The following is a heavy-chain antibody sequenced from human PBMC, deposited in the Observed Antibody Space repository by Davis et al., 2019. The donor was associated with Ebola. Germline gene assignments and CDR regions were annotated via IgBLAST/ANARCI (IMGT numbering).Heavy chain of an antibody. D-gene: IGHD2-21*01. Sequence: PGGSLRLSCAASGYTFSSYWMHWVRQVPGKGLVWVSRINSVGYSTSYADSVKGRFTISRDNAKNTLYLQMDSLRVEDTAVYYCARDRGLLLDYWGQGTLVTVSS. V-gene: IGHV3-74*01. CDR3: ARDRGLLLDY. CDR2: INSVGYST. CDR1: GYTFSSYW. J-gene: IGHJ4*02.